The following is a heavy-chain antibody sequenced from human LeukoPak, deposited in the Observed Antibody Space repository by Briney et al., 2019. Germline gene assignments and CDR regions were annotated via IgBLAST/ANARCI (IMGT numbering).Heavy chain of an antibody. CDR1: GFTFSSYA. D-gene: IGHD3-22*01. CDR3: AKDVSYYDSSGYPGDY. J-gene: IGHJ4*02. Sequence: PGGSLRLSCAASGFTFSSYAMSWVRQAPGKGLEWVSAISGSGGSTYYADSVKGRFTISRDNSKNTLYLRVNSLRAEDTAIYYCAKDVSYYDSSGYPGDYWGQGALVTVSS. V-gene: IGHV3-23*01. CDR2: ISGSGGST.